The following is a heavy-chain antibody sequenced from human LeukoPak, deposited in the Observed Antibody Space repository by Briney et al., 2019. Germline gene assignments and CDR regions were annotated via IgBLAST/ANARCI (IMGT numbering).Heavy chain of an antibody. V-gene: IGHV3-21*01. CDR1: GFTFSSYS. J-gene: IGHJ4*02. CDR2: ISSSSSYI. D-gene: IGHD2-2*01. Sequence: GGSLRLSCAASGFTFSSYSMNWVRQAPGKGLEWVASISSSSSYIYYADSVKGRFTISRDNAKNSLYLKMNSLRAEDTAVYYCARAFAGEVRWYQLLPRQVYYFDYWGQGTLVTVSS. CDR3: ARAFAGEVRWYQLLPRQVYYFDY.